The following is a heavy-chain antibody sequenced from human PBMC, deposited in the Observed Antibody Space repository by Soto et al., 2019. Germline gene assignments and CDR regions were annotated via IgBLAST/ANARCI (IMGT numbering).Heavy chain of an antibody. J-gene: IGHJ5*02. CDR1: GYSISSGYY. CDR2: IYHSGST. V-gene: IGHV4-38-2*01. Sequence: SETLSLTCAVSGYSISSGYYWGWIRQPPGKGLEWIGSIYHSGSTYYNPSLKSRVTISVDTSKNQFSLKLSSVTAADTAVYYCARGDVELRPDLAGWFDPWGQGTLVTVSS. CDR3: ARGDVELRPDLAGWFDP. D-gene: IGHD1-7*01.